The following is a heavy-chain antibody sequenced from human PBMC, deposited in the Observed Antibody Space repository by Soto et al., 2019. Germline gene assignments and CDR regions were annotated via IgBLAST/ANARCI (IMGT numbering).Heavy chain of an antibody. J-gene: IGHJ4*02. CDR2: ISSSSSYI. CDR3: ARDYDFWSHHFDY. V-gene: IGHV3-21*01. D-gene: IGHD3-3*01. CDR1: GFTFSSYS. Sequence: GGSLRLSCAASGFTFSSYSMNWVRQAPGKGLEWVSSISSSSSYIYYADSVKGRFTISRDNAKNSLYLQMNSLRAEDTAVYYCARDYDFWSHHFDYWGQRTLVTVSS.